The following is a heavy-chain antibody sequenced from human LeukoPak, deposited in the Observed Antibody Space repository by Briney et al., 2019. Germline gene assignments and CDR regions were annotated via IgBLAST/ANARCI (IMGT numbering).Heavy chain of an antibody. D-gene: IGHD1-26*01. J-gene: IGHJ4*02. CDR3: ATPPYSGSYYYFDY. V-gene: IGHV1-24*01. Sequence: ASVKVSCKVSGYTLTELSMHWVRQAPGKGLEWMGGFDPEDGETFYAQKFQGRVTMTEDTSTDTAYMELSSLRSEDTAVYYCATPPYSGSYYYFDYWGQGTLVTVSS. CDR1: GYTLTELS. CDR2: FDPEDGET.